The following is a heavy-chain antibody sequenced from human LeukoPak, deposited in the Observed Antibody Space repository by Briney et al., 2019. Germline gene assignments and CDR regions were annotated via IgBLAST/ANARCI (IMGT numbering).Heavy chain of an antibody. J-gene: IGHJ4*02. CDR3: ARITYYYDSSGYSSFDY. V-gene: IGHV3-9*01. CDR2: ISWNSGSI. CDR1: GFTFDDYA. Sequence: GGSLGLSCAASGFTFDDYAMHWVRQAPGKGLEWVSGISWNSGSIGCADSVKGRFTISRDNAKNSLYLQMNSLRAEDTALYYCARITYYYDSSGYSSFDYWGQGTLVTVSS. D-gene: IGHD3-22*01.